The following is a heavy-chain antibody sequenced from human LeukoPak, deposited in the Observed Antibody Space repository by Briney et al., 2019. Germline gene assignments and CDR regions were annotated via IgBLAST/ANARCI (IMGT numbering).Heavy chain of an antibody. J-gene: IGHJ4*02. V-gene: IGHV1-69*05. Sequence: GASVKVSCKASGGTFTSYAISWVRQAPGQGLEWMGGIIPIFGTANYAQKFQGRVTITTDESTSTAYMELSSLRSEDTAVYYCASSSSSRFDYWGQGTLVTVSS. D-gene: IGHD6-6*01. CDR2: IIPIFGTA. CDR3: ASSSSSRFDY. CDR1: GGTFTSYA.